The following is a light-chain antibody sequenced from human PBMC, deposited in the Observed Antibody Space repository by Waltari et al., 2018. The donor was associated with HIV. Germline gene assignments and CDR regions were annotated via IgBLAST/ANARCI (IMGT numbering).Light chain of an antibody. J-gene: IGLJ2*01. CDR2: NYD. Sequence: QSVLTQPPSASGTPGQRVTISCSGSSSNIGSNYVYWYQQLPGTAPKLLLYNYDPRPSGVPERFPGSTPGSSASLAIRGLLSEDEADYYCAAWDDSLRAVFGGGTKVTVL. V-gene: IGLV1-47*01. CDR3: AAWDDSLRAV. CDR1: SSNIGSNY.